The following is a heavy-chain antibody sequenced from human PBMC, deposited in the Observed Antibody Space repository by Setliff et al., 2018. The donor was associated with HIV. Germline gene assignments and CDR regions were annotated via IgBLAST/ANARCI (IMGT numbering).Heavy chain of an antibody. CDR3: ARRKGGYGLDV. CDR2: FSVPGTT. CDR1: DGSISTGSYY. J-gene: IGHJ6*02. V-gene: IGHV4-61*02. D-gene: IGHD3-16*01. Sequence: SETLSLTCTVSDGSISTGSYYWSWVRQPAGKRLEWIGRFSVPGTTNYGPSFKSRLTIWVDMSKNQFSLKLTSVTAADTAVYYCARRKGGYGLDVWGQGTTVTVSS.